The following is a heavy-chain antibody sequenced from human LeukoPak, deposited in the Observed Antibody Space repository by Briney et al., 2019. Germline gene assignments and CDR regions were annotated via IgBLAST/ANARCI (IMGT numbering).Heavy chain of an antibody. Sequence: GGSLRLSCAASGFTASSNYMSWVRQAPGKGLEWVSVIYSGGSTYYADSVKGRFTISRDNSKNTLYLQMNSLRAEDTAVYYCARSPVVGATVWWPNWFDPWGQGTLVAVSS. CDR3: ARSPVVGATVWWPNWFDP. J-gene: IGHJ5*02. CDR1: GFTASSNY. V-gene: IGHV3-53*01. D-gene: IGHD1-26*01. CDR2: IYSGGST.